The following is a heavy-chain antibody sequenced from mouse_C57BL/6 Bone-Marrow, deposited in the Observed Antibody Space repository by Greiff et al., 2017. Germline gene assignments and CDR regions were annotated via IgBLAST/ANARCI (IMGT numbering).Heavy chain of an antibody. D-gene: IGHD1-1*01. CDR3: ARYYYYGSSYRWYFDV. CDR1: GFTFTDYY. V-gene: IGHV7-3*01. J-gene: IGHJ1*03. Sequence: EVQVVESGGGLVQPGGSLSLSCAASGFTFTDYYMSWVRQPPGKALEWLGFIRNKANGYTTEYSASVKGRFTISRDNSQSILYLQMNALRAKDSATYYCARYYYYGSSYRWYFDVWGTGTTVTVSS. CDR2: IRNKANGYTT.